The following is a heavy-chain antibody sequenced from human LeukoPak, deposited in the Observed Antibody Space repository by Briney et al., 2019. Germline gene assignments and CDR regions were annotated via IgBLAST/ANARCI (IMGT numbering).Heavy chain of an antibody. CDR2: IKGDGSKT. J-gene: IGHJ4*02. Sequence: PGGSLRLSCAASGFIFSSFWMGWVRQAPWKGLEWVANIKGDGSKTFYVDSVKGRFTISRDNAKNSLYLQMNSLKAEDTAVYYCVRDLPDYWGQGTLVSVST. CDR3: VRDLPDY. CDR1: GFIFSSFW. V-gene: IGHV3-7*01.